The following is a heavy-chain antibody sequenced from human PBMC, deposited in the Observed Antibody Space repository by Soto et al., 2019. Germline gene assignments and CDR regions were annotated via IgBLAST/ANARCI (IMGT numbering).Heavy chain of an antibody. CDR3: AKAYYDFWSGRPIYYYYYGMDV. CDR2: ISYDGSNK. J-gene: IGHJ6*02. V-gene: IGHV3-30*18. Sequence: PGGSLRLSCADSGVTFSSYGMHWVRQAPGKGLERVAVISYDGSNKYYADSVKGRFTISRDNSKNTLYLQMNSLRAEDTAVYYCAKAYYDFWSGRPIYYYYYGMDVWGQGTTVTVSS. CDR1: GVTFSSYG. D-gene: IGHD3-3*01.